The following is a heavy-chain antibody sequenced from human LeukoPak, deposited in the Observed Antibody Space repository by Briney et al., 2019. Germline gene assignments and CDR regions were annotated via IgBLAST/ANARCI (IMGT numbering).Heavy chain of an antibody. D-gene: IGHD3-22*01. CDR2: IFHDGST. V-gene: IGHV4-4*02. CDR1: GFTFSSYAM. J-gene: IGHJ3*01. Sequence: GSLRLSCAASGFTFSSYAMSWVRQSPGKGLEWIGEIFHDGSTNYNPSLESRLTMSVDKSKNHFSLELTSVTAADTAVYYCTREVNYDSSGMWGQGTMVIVSS. CDR3: TREVNYDSSGM.